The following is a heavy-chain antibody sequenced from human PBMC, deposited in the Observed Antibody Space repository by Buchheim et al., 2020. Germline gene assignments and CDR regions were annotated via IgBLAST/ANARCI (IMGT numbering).Heavy chain of an antibody. CDR2: ISYDGSNK. V-gene: IGHV3-30*18. J-gene: IGHJ4*02. CDR1: GFTFSSYG. Sequence: QVQLVESGGGVVQPGRSLRLSCAASGFTFSSYGMHWVRQAPGKGLEWVAVISYDGSNKYYADSVKGRFTISRDNSKNTLYLQMNSLRAEDTAVYYCAKRPCTSCYEVDYWGQGTL. CDR3: AKRPCTSCYEVDY. D-gene: IGHD2-2*01.